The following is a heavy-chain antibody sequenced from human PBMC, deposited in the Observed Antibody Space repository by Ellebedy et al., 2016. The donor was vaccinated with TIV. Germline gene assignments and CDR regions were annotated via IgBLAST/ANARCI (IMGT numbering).Heavy chain of an antibody. CDR1: GYTFTSYF. CDR2: INPSSGST. V-gene: IGHV1-46*01. D-gene: IGHD2-15*01. J-gene: IGHJ4*02. CDR3: ARELSAARVSGDSAGHDY. Sequence: AASVKVSCKASGYTFTSYFIQWVRQAPGQGLEWMGIINPSSGSTRYAQKFQGRVTLTRDTSTSTVYMELSSLRSEDTAVYYCARELSAARVSGDSAGHDYWGQGTPVTVSS.